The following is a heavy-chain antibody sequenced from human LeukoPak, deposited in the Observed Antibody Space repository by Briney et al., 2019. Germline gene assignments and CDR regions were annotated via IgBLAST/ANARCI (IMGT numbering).Heavy chain of an antibody. CDR1: GYSFTTYW. J-gene: IGHJ6*02. D-gene: IGHD3-10*01. CDR2: IYPGDSDT. CDR3: ARASGAFVYPYHRYQMDV. V-gene: IGHV5-51*01. Sequence: GESLQISCKASGYSFTTYWVGWVRQMPGKGLEWMGIIYPGDSDTRYSPSFQGQVTISADRSISTAYLRWSSLKASDTAMYYCARASGAFVYPYHRYQMDVWGQGTAVTVSS.